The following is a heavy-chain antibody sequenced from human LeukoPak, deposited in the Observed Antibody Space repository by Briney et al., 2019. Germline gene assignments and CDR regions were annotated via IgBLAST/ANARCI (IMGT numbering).Heavy chain of an antibody. D-gene: IGHD2-15*01. J-gene: IGHJ6*02. V-gene: IGHV1-2*02. CDR3: ARDLIGYCSGGSCYDPPSSGMDV. CDR1: GYTFTGYY. Sequence: ASVKVSCKASGYTFTGYYMHWVRQAPGQGLEWMGWINPNSGGTNYAQKFQGRVTMTRDTFISTAYMELSRLRSDDTAVYYCARDLIGYCSGGSCYDPPSSGMDVWGQGTTVTVSS. CDR2: INPNSGGT.